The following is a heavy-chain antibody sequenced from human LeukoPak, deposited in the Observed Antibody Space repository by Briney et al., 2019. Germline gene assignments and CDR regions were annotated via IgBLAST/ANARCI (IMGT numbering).Heavy chain of an antibody. CDR2: IGTAGDT. J-gene: IGHJ4*02. D-gene: IGHD6-13*01. CDR1: GFTFSSYD. V-gene: IGHV3-13*01. CDR3: ARSRGGAYSSSWYFDY. Sequence: GGSLRLSCAASGFTFSSYDMHWVRQATGKGLEWVSAIGTAGDTYYPGSVKGRFTISRENAKNSLYLQMSSLRAGDTAVYYCARSRGGAYSSSWYFDYWGQGTLVTVSS.